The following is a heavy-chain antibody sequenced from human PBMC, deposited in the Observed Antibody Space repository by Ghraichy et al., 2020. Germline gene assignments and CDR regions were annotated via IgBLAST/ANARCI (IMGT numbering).Heavy chain of an antibody. J-gene: IGHJ6*03. D-gene: IGHD3-10*01. Sequence: SGPTLVKPTQTLTLTCTFSGFSLSTPGVGVGWLRQPPGKALEWLALIYWNDDKRYSPSLKNRLTITEDTSKNQVVLNMTNMAPVDTATYYCTHRRGGISMVRGRPYHYYDMDVWGTGTTVTVSS. V-gene: IGHV2-5*01. CDR3: THRRGGISMVRGRPYHYYDMDV. CDR1: GFSLSTPGVG. CDR2: IYWNDDK.